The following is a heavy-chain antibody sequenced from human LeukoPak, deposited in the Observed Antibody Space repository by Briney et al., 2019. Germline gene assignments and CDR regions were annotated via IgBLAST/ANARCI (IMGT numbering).Heavy chain of an antibody. D-gene: IGHD3-10*01. V-gene: IGHV4-30-2*01. CDR2: IYHSGST. CDR3: ARGGSGSAIYYYYGMDV. Sequence: SQXLXLTCAVSGGSISSGGYSWSWIRQPPGKGLEWIGYIYHSGSTYYNPSLKSRVTISVDRSKNQFSLKLSSVTAADTAVYYCARGGSGSAIYYYYGMDVWGQGTTVTVSS. J-gene: IGHJ6*02. CDR1: GGSISSGGYS.